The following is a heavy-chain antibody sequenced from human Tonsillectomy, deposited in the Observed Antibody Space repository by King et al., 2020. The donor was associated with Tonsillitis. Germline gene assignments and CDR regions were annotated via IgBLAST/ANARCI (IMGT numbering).Heavy chain of an antibody. V-gene: IGHV2-70*04. CDR3: ARIVTGAYNHDAFDI. J-gene: IGHJ3*02. Sequence: VTLKESGPALVKPTQTLTLTCTFSGFSLNSSEMRVSWIRQPPGKALEWLARIDWDVDKFYSTSLKTRLTISKDTSKNQVVLTMTNMDPVDTATYYCARIVTGAYNHDAFDIWGQGTMVTVSS. D-gene: IGHD5-24*01. CDR1: GFSLNSSEMR. CDR2: IDWDVDK.